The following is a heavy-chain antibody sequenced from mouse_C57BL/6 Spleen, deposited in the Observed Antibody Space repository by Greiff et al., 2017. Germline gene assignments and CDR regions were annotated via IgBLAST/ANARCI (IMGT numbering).Heavy chain of an antibody. CDR1: GFNIKDYY. V-gene: IGHV14-2*01. CDR3: ASSFTTVVRWFDV. CDR2: IDPEDGET. Sequence: VQLQQSGAELVKPGASVKLSCTASGFNIKDYYMHWVKQRTEQGLEWIGSIDPEDGETTYDPKFKGTATITADTSSNTAYLQLSSLTSEDTAVYYCASSFTTVVRWFDVWGTGTPVTVSS. D-gene: IGHD1-1*01. J-gene: IGHJ1*03.